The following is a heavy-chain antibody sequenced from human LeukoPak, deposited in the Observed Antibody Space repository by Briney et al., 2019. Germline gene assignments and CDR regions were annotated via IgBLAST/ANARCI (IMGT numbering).Heavy chain of an antibody. V-gene: IGHV3-23*01. D-gene: IGHD1-26*01. J-gene: IGHJ4*02. CDR3: AKDPIFSGSYGVFDS. CDR1: GFPFSTYA. Sequence: PGGSLRLSCAASGFPFSTYAMNWVRQAPGKGLEWVSTIIDSGNSLYYADSVEGRFTISRDNSKNTLYLQMNSLRAGDTAVYYCAKDPIFSGSYGVFDSWGQGTLVTVSS. CDR2: IIDSGNSL.